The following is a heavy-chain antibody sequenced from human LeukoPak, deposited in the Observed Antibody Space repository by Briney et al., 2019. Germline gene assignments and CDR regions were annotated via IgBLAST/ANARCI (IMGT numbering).Heavy chain of an antibody. V-gene: IGHV3-48*04. CDR3: ARESGYSTPGAEYFQH. Sequence: PGGSLRLSCAASGFTFSSYSMNWVRQAPGKGLEWVSYISSSSSTIYYADSVKGRFTISRDNAKNSLYLQMNSLRVEDTAVYYCARESGYSTPGAEYFQHWGQGTLVTVSS. J-gene: IGHJ1*01. CDR1: GFTFSSYS. D-gene: IGHD3-3*01. CDR2: ISSSSSTI.